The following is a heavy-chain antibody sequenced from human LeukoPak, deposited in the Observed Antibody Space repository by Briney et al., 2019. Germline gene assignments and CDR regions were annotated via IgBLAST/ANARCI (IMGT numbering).Heavy chain of an antibody. V-gene: IGHV4-59*08. J-gene: IGHJ5*02. CDR2: IYYSGTT. CDR3: ARRRSMSSSFDP. Sequence: SETLSLACTVSGGSISSYYWSWIRQPPGKGLEWIGYIYYSGTTDYNPSLKSRVTISMDTSKNQFSLKLSSVTAADTAVYYCARRRSMSSSFDPWGQGTLVIVSS. CDR1: GGSISSYY.